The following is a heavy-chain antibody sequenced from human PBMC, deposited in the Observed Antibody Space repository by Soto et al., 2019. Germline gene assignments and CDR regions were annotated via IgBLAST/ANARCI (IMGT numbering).Heavy chain of an antibody. Sequence: GGSLRLSCAASGFTFSSYWMAWVRQAPGKGLEWVANIKQDGGEKYYVDSVKGRFTISRDNTKKSLYLQMNSLRAEDTAVYYCSRDTHGPYSSSWYFDYWGQGTLVTVSS. J-gene: IGHJ4*02. CDR2: IKQDGGEK. V-gene: IGHV3-7*01. CDR1: GFTFSSYW. CDR3: SRDTHGPYSSSWYFDY. D-gene: IGHD6-13*01.